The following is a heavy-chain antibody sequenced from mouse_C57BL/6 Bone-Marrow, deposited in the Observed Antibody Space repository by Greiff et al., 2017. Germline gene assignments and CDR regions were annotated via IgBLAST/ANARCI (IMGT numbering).Heavy chain of an antibody. CDR2: SRNKANDYTT. V-gene: IGHV7-1*01. CDR1: GFTFSDFY. CDR3: ARAFYGSSYGWYFDV. D-gene: IGHD1-1*01. J-gene: IGHJ1*03. Sequence: DVMLVESGGGLVQSGRSLILSCATSGFTFSDFYMEWVRQAPGKGLEWIAASRNKANDYTTEYSASVKGRFIVSRDTSQSILYLQMNALRAEDTAIYYCARAFYGSSYGWYFDVWGTGTTVTVSS.